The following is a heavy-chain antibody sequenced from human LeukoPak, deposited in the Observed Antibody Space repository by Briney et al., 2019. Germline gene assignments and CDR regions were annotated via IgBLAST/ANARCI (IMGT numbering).Heavy chain of an antibody. J-gene: IGHJ1*01. CDR2: IYHSGST. V-gene: IGHV4-30-2*01. CDR1: GGSISSGGYS. CDR3: ARGGYYDSSGYSFQH. D-gene: IGHD3-22*01. Sequence: SQTLSLTCAVSGGSISSGGYSWSWIRQPPGKGLEWIGYIYHSGSTYYNPSLKSRVTISVDRSKNQFSLKLSSVTAADTAVYYCARGGYYDSSGYSFQHWGQGTLVTVSS.